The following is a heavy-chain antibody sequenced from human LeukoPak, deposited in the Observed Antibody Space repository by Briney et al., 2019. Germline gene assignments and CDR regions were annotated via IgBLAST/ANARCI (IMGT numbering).Heavy chain of an antibody. V-gene: IGHV4-59*01. CDR2: ISYSGNI. CDR1: GGSISDYY. D-gene: IGHD3-10*01. J-gene: IGHJ4*02. CDR3: ARGTYYGSGSPFDY. Sequence: SETLSLTCTVSGGSISDYYWSWIRQPPGRGLEWIGYISYSGNINYNPSLKSRVTISLDTPKDQFSLKLSSVTAADTAVYYCARGTYYGSGSPFDYWGQGTLVTVSS.